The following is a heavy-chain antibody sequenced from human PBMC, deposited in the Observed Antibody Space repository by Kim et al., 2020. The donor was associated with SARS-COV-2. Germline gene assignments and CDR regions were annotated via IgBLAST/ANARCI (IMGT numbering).Heavy chain of an antibody. Sequence: SETLSLTCTVSGGSISSGSYYWSWIRQPAGKGLEWIGRIYTSGSTNYNPSLKSRVTISVDTSKNQFSLKLSSVTAADTAVYYCARDGGMPGYHYYYYGMDVWGQGTTVTVSS. CDR2: IYTSGST. CDR3: ARDGGMPGYHYYYYGMDV. V-gene: IGHV4-61*02. J-gene: IGHJ6*02. D-gene: IGHD3-16*01. CDR1: GGSISSGSYY.